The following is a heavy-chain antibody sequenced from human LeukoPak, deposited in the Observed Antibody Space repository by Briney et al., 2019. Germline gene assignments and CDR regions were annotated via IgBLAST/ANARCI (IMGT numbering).Heavy chain of an antibody. CDR1: RGTFSSYA. J-gene: IGHJ4*02. CDR2: IIPIFGTA. D-gene: IGHD3-10*01. V-gene: IGHV1-69*05. CDR3: ARSHYYGSVDY. Sequence: ASVKVSCKASRGTFSSYAISWVRQAPEQGLEWMGRIIPIFGTANYAQKFQGRVTITTDESTSTAYMELSSLRSEDTAVYYCARSHYYGSVDYWGQGTLVTVSS.